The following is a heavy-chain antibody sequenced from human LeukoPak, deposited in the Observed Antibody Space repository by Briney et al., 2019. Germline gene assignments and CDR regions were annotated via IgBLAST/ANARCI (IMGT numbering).Heavy chain of an antibody. CDR1: GGSFSGYY. V-gene: IGHV4-34*01. Sequence: ASQTLSLTCAVYGGSFSGYYWSWIRQPPGKGLEWIGEINHSGSTNYNPSLKSRVTISVDTSKNQFSLKLSSVTAADTAVYYCARRRAGFDYWGQGTLVTVSS. CDR3: ARRRAGFDY. D-gene: IGHD6-19*01. CDR2: INHSGST. J-gene: IGHJ4*02.